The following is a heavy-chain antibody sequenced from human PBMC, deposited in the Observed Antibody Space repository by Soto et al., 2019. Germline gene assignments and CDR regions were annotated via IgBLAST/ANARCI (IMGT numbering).Heavy chain of an antibody. V-gene: IGHV4-59*08. Sequence: SETLSLTCTVSGGSISSYYWSWIRQPPGKGLEWIGYIYYSGSTNYNPSLKSRVTISVDTSKNQFSLKLSSVTAADTAVYYCARRGEYSSSYRYYYYYMDVWGKGTTVTVSS. D-gene: IGHD6-6*01. CDR2: IYYSGST. CDR3: ARRGEYSSSYRYYYYYMDV. J-gene: IGHJ6*03. CDR1: GGSISSYY.